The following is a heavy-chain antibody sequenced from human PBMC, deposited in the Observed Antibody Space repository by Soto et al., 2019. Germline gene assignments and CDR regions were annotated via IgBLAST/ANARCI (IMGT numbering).Heavy chain of an antibody. CDR2: INPSGGST. CDR1: GYTFTSYY. D-gene: IGHD6-19*01. Sequence: ASVKVSCKASGYTFTSYYMHWVRQAPGQGLEWMGIINPSGGSTSYAQKFQGRVTMTRDTSTSTAYMELRSLRSEDTAVYYCARGSSGWYDFGYWGQGTLVTVSS. CDR3: ARGSSGWYDFGY. V-gene: IGHV1-46*01. J-gene: IGHJ4*02.